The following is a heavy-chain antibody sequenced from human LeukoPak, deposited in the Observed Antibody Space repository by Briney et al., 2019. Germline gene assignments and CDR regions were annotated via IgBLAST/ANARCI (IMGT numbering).Heavy chain of an antibody. CDR1: GYTFTSYY. CDR3: ARARGYCSSTSCFRDAFDI. J-gene: IGHJ3*02. D-gene: IGHD2-2*01. CDR2: INPSGGST. V-gene: IGHV1-46*01. Sequence: ASVKVSCKASGYTFTSYYMHWVRQAPGQGLEWMGIINPSGGSTSCAQKFQGRVTITADKSTSTAYMELSSLRSEDTAVYYYARARGYCSSTSCFRDAFDIWGQGTMVTVSS.